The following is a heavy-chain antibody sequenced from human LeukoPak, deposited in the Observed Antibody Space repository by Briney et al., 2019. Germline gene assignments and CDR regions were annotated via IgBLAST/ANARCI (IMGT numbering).Heavy chain of an antibody. Sequence: TTSETLSLTCTVSGGSISSYYWSWIRQPPGKXXXXXGXIXYXXXXXYXXXXXXXXXXXXXXSKNQFSLKLSSVTAADTAVYYCARAAVGNLANWFDPWGQGTLVTVSS. J-gene: IGHJ5*02. CDR3: ARAAVGNLANWFDP. CDR1: GGSISSYY. D-gene: IGHD1-14*01. V-gene: IGHV4-59*01. CDR2: IXYXXXX.